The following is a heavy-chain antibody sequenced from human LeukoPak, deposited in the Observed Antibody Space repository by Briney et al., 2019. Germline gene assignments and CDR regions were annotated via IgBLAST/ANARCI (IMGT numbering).Heavy chain of an antibody. V-gene: IGHV1-69*13. J-gene: IGHJ4*02. Sequence: SVKVSCKASGGTFSSYAISWVRQAPGQGLEWMGGIIPIFGTANYAQKFQGRVTITADESTSTAYMELSSLRSEGTAVYYCARCKLLWFGELFDWGQGTLVTVSS. CDR2: IIPIFGTA. CDR3: ARCKLLWFGELFD. CDR1: GGTFSSYA. D-gene: IGHD3-10*01.